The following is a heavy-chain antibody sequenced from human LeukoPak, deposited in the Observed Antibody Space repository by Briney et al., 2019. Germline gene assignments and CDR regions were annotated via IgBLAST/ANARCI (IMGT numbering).Heavy chain of an antibody. CDR2: ISGSGGST. D-gene: IGHD3-22*01. CDR3: ANLNYYDSSMED. J-gene: IGHJ4*02. Sequence: GGSLRLSCAASRFTFSSYAMSWVRQAPGKGLEWVSAISGSGGSTYYADSVKGRFTISRDNSKNTLYLQMDSLRAEDTAVYCCANLNYYDSSMEDWGQGTLVTVPS. V-gene: IGHV3-23*01. CDR1: RFTFSSYA.